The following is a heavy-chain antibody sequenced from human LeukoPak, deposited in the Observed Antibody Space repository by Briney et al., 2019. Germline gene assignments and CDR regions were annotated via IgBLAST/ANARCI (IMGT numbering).Heavy chain of an antibody. V-gene: IGHV1-24*01. CDR2: FDPEDGET. D-gene: IGHD6-13*01. CDR1: GYTLTELS. CDR3: ATAPWFPRTSIAAAAHSYFGY. Sequence: ASLKVSCKVSGYTLTELSMHWVRQAPGKGLEWMGGFDPEDGETIYAQKFQGRVTMTEDTSTDTAYMELSSLRSEDTAVYYCATAPWFPRTSIAAAAHSYFGYWGQGTLVTVSA. J-gene: IGHJ4*02.